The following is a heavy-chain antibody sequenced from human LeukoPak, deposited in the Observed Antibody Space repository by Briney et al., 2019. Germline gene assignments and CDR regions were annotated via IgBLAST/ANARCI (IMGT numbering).Heavy chain of an antibody. Sequence: ASVTVSCKVSGYTLTELSMHWVRQAPGKGLEWMGVFDPEDGETIYSQKFQGRVTMTEDTTTDTAYLELSSLRSEDTAVYYCTTRPIKGRYQLLYSYDFWSAFYPDYFDSWGQGTLVTVSS. D-gene: IGHD3-3*01. CDR3: TTRPIKGRYQLLYSYDFWSAFYPDYFDS. J-gene: IGHJ4*02. CDR1: GYTLTELS. V-gene: IGHV1-24*01. CDR2: FDPEDGET.